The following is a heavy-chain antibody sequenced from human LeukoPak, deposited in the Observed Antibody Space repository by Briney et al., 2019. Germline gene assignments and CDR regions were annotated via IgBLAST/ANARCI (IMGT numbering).Heavy chain of an antibody. CDR1: GGSISSYY. D-gene: IGHD2-2*01. Sequence: SETLSLTCTVSGGSISSYYWSWIRQPPGKGLEWIRYIYYSGSTNYNPSLKSRVTISVDTSKNQFSLKLSSVTAADTAVYYCARVPCSSTSCYRRLAFDIWGQGTMVTVSS. CDR3: ARVPCSSTSCYRRLAFDI. J-gene: IGHJ3*02. V-gene: IGHV4-59*01. CDR2: IYYSGST.